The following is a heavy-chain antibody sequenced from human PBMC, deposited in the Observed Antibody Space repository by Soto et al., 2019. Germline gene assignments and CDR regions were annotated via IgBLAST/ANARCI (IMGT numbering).Heavy chain of an antibody. CDR1: GGSFSGYQ. J-gene: IGHJ6*03. V-gene: IGHV4-34*01. CDR3: ARGLILWFGELSRRGGYYYYMDV. CDR2: INDSGNI. Sequence: QGQLQQWGAGLLKPSETLSLTCAVYGGSFSGYQWSWIRQTPGKGLEWIGEINDSGNINFNPSLKSRVTILLDTPTKQISLKLSSVTAADSAVYYCARGLILWFGELSRRGGYYYYMDVWGKGTTVTVSS. D-gene: IGHD3-10*01.